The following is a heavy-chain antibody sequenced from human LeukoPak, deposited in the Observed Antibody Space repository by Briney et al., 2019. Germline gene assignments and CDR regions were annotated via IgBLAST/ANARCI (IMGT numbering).Heavy chain of an antibody. J-gene: IGHJ6*03. Sequence: SETLSLTCTLSGGSISSDSYSWGWIRQPPGRGLEWIGNIFYSGSTYYNPSLKSRVTISVDTSNNQFSLKLSSVTAADTAVYYCARRTRGGGEPYYYYYMDVWGKGTTVTVSS. CDR1: GGSISSDSYS. V-gene: IGHV4-39*01. CDR2: IFYSGST. D-gene: IGHD3-10*01. CDR3: ARRTRGGGEPYYYYYMDV.